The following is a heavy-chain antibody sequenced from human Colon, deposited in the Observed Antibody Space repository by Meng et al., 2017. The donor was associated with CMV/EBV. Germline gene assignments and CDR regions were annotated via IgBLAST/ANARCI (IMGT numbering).Heavy chain of an antibody. CDR1: GFTFSRYS. V-gene: IGHV3-21*01. J-gene: IGHJ4*02. D-gene: IGHD3-22*01. CDR2: TSSSDSYI. Sequence: GESLKISCAASGFTFSRYSMNWVRQAPGKGLEWVSSTSSSDSYIYYADSVKGRFTISRDNAKNSLYLQMNSLRAEDTAVYYCVRDSSGYYYFDFWGQGTLVTVSS. CDR3: VRDSSGYYYFDF.